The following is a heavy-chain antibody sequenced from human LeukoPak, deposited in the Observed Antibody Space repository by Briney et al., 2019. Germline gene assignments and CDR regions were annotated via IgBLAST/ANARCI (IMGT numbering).Heavy chain of an antibody. J-gene: IGHJ4*02. CDR1: GGTFSSYA. CDR2: IIPIFGTA. D-gene: IGHD2-15*01. Sequence: SVKVSCKASGGTFSSYATSWVRQAPGQGLEWMGRIIPIFGTANYAQKFQGRVTITTDESTSTAYMELSSLRSQDTAVYYCARENLTPRNSLVVVAAKRGELDYWGQGTLVTVSS. CDR3: ARENLTPRNSLVVVAAKRGELDY. V-gene: IGHV1-69*05.